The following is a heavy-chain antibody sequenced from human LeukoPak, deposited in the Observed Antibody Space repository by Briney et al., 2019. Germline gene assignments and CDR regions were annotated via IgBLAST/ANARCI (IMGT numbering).Heavy chain of an antibody. Sequence: PSETLSLTCAVYGGSFSGYYWSWIRQPPGKGLEWIGEINHSGSTNYNPSLKSRVTISVDTSKNQFSLKLSSVTAADTAVYYCARGRRAYISGWPFDYWGQGTLVTVSS. CDR2: INHSGST. CDR1: GGSFSGYY. CDR3: ARGRRAYISGWPFDY. J-gene: IGHJ4*02. V-gene: IGHV4-34*01. D-gene: IGHD6-19*01.